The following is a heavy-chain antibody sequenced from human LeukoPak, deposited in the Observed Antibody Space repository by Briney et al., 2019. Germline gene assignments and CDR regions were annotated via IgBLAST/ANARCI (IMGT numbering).Heavy chain of an antibody. J-gene: IGHJ3*02. Sequence: GGSLRLSCAASGFTFSSYGMHWVRQAPGKGLEWVAFIRYDGSNKYYADSVKGRFTISRDNSKNTLYLQMNSLRAEDTAVYYCARDFRYDSSGYYLYDAFDIWGQGTMVTVSS. D-gene: IGHD3-22*01. V-gene: IGHV3-30*02. CDR3: ARDFRYDSSGYYLYDAFDI. CDR2: IRYDGSNK. CDR1: GFTFSSYG.